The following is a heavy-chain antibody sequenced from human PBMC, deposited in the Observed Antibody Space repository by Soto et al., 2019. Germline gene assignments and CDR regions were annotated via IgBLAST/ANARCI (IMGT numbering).Heavy chain of an antibody. Sequence: SETLSLTCTVSGGSISSGGYYWSWIRQHPGKDMEWIGYIYYSGSTYYNPSLKSLVTIFVDTSKNQFSLKLSFVTAAVTAVYYCARDALEMATIDLWGQGTLVTVS. CDR3: ARDALEMATIDL. CDR2: IYYSGST. V-gene: IGHV4-31*01. CDR1: GGSISSGGYY. D-gene: IGHD5-12*01. J-gene: IGHJ4*02.